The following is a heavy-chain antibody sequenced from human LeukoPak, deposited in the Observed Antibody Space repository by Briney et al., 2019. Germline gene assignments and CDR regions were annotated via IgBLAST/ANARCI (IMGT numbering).Heavy chain of an antibody. J-gene: IGHJ6*03. CDR2: ISTSGSSI. CDR1: GFTFSSSY. CDR3: ARDATTELGTVYMDV. D-gene: IGHD4-17*01. Sequence: GGSLRLSCAASGFTFSSSYIHWVRQAPGKGLEWLSHISTSGSSIHYADSVRGRFTISRDNAKNSLYLQMNSLRVEDTAVYYCARDATTELGTVYMDVWGKGTTVTISS. V-gene: IGHV3-48*03.